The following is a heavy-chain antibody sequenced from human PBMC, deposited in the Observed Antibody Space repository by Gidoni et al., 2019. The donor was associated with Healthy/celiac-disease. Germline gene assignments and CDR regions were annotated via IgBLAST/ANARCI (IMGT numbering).Heavy chain of an antibody. CDR1: AGSISSGRYY. Sequence: QVQLQESGPGLVKPSQTLSLTCPVPAGSISSGRYYWRWIRQPAGKGLEWIGRVYTSGSTNYNPSLKSRVTISVDTSKNQFSLKLSSVTAADTAVYYCARDYSSSWYPGPLYYYYGMDVWGQGTTVTVSS. J-gene: IGHJ6*02. CDR2: VYTSGST. V-gene: IGHV4-61*02. CDR3: ARDYSSSWYPGPLYYYYGMDV. D-gene: IGHD6-13*01.